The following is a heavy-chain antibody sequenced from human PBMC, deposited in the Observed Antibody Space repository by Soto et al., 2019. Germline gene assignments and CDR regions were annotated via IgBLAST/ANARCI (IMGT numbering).Heavy chain of an antibody. CDR1: GGSISSPSYY. Sequence: QLQLQESGPGLVKPSENLSLTCSVSGGSISSPSYYWVWIRQPPGQGREWIGSIYDSGNTYYNPSLKSRGPIFVDTSRSAFSLKVNSVTAADTDVYFCAGLPCITTFRREYWGQGPLVHVSS. V-gene: IGHV4-39*01. CDR3: AGLPCITTFRREY. CDR2: IYDSGNT. J-gene: IGHJ4*02. D-gene: IGHD1-1*01.